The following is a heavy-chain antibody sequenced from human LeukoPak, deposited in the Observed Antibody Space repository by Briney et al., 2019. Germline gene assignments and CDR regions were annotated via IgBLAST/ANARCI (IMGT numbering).Heavy chain of an antibody. D-gene: IGHD2-21*02. CDR2: MYHSGST. V-gene: IGHV4-30-2*01. Sequence: SETLSLTCTVSGGSISSGGYYWSWIRQPPGKGLEWIGYMYHSGSTYYNPSLKSRVTISVDRSKNQFSLKLTSVTAADTAVYYCARTSLAYCGGACYYYWYFDLWGRGTLVTVSS. J-gene: IGHJ2*01. CDR1: GGSISSGGYY. CDR3: ARTSLAYCGGACYYYWYFDL.